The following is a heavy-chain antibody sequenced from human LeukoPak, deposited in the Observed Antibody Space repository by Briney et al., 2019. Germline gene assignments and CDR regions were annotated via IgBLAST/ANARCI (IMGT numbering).Heavy chain of an antibody. D-gene: IGHD3-10*01. J-gene: IGHJ5*02. CDR2: IYPGDSDT. CDR1: GYSFTSYW. V-gene: IGHV5-51*01. Sequence: PGESLKISCKGSGYSFTSYWIGWVRQMPGKGLEWMGIIYPGDSDTRYSPSFQGQVTISADKSISTAYLQWNSLTASDTAMYYCARQGSARVRGIIKNWFDPWGQGTLVTVSS. CDR3: ARQGSARVRGIIKNWFDP.